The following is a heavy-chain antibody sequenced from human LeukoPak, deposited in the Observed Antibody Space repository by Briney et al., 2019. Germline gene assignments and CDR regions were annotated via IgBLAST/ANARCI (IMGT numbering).Heavy chain of an antibody. CDR3: ARGEAFDI. V-gene: IGHV1-18*04. Sequence: ASVKVSCKASGYNFTSYYVHWVRQAPGQGLEWMGWISAYNGNTNYAQKLQGRVTMTTDTSTSTAYMELSSLRSEDTAVYYCARGEAFDIWGQGTMVTVSS. CDR1: GYNFTSYY. CDR2: ISAYNGNT. J-gene: IGHJ3*02. D-gene: IGHD1-26*01.